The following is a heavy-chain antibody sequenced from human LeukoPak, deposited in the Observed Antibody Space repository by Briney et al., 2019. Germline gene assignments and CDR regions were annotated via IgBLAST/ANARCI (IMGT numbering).Heavy chain of an antibody. J-gene: IGHJ4*02. CDR2: IKQDGSEK. V-gene: IGHV3-7*03. Sequence: GGSLRLSCAASGLTFSNYWMDWVRQAPGKGLEWVANIKQDGSEKNYVDSVKGRFIISRDNAKNSLYLQMNTLRADDTAVYYCARNRGWLQFDYWGQGTLVTVSS. D-gene: IGHD5-12*01. CDR3: ARNRGWLQFDY. CDR1: GLTFSNYW.